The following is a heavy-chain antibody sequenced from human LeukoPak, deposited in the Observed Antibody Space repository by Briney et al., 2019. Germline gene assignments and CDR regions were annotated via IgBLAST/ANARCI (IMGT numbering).Heavy chain of an antibody. CDR3: AKDLGPAAGLSPIN. J-gene: IGHJ4*02. D-gene: IGHD6-25*01. CDR2: ISYDGINK. CDR1: GFTFRSYG. Sequence: PGGSLRLSCAASGFTFRSYGMHWVRQAPGKGLEWVAVISYDGINKHYADSVKGRFTISRDNSNNTLYLQMNSLRAEDTAVYYCAKDLGPAAGLSPINWGQGTLVTVSS. V-gene: IGHV3-30*18.